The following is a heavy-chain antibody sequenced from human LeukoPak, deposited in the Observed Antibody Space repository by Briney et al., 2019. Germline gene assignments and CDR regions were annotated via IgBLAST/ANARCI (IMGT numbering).Heavy chain of an antibody. D-gene: IGHD3/OR15-3a*01. CDR3: AKDVNFRSGLIDC. Sequence: GESLKISCAASGFTFTSYALSWVRQAPGKGLEWVSGISSSGAYTYYADSVKGRFTISRDNSKNTPHLQMHSLRAEDTAVYYCAKDVNFRSGLIDCWGQGTLVTVSS. V-gene: IGHV3-23*01. J-gene: IGHJ4*02. CDR2: ISSSGAYT. CDR1: GFTFTSYA.